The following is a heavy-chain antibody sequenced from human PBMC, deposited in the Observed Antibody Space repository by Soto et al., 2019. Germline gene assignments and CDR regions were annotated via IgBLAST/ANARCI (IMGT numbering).Heavy chain of an antibody. CDR2: ISWNSGSI. D-gene: IGHD4-17*01. V-gene: IGHV3-9*01. J-gene: IGHJ3*02. CDR3: AKDNLSWATVTTRGAFDI. Sequence: HPGGSLRLSCAASGFTFDDYAMHWVRQAPGKGLEWVSGISWNSGSIGYADSVKGRFTISRDNAKNSLYLQMNSLRAEDTALYYCAKDNLSWATVTTRGAFDIWGQGTMVTVSS. CDR1: GFTFDDYA.